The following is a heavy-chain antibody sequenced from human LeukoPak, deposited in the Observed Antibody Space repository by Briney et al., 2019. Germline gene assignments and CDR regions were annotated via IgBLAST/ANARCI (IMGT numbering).Heavy chain of an antibody. CDR3: ARRYGSGSRDSFDI. CDR2: IYTSGST. J-gene: IGHJ3*02. CDR1: GGSISSYY. D-gene: IGHD3-10*01. V-gene: IGHV4-4*07. Sequence: SETLSLTCTVSGGSISSYYWSWIRQPAGKGLEWIGRIYTSGSTNYNPSLKSRVTISVDTSNNQFSLKLSSVTAADTAVYYCARRYGSGSRDSFDIWGQGTLVTVSS.